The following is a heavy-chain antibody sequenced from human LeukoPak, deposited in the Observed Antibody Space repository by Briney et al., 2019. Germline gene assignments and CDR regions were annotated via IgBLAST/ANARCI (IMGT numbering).Heavy chain of an antibody. CDR1: GFTFSSHW. D-gene: IGHD1-26*01. CDR2: INSDGSST. Sequence: PGGSLRLSCAASGFTFSSHWMHWVRQGPGKGLVWVSRINSDGSSTSYADSVKGRFTISRDNAKNTLYLQMNSLRAEDTAVYYCARVSTYSAIDYWGQGTLVTVSS. J-gene: IGHJ4*02. CDR3: ARVSTYSAIDY. V-gene: IGHV3-74*01.